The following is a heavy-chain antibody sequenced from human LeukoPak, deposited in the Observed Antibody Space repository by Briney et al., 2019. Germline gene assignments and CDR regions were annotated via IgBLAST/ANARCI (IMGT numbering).Heavy chain of an antibody. J-gene: IGHJ5*02. CDR3: ARDREGITGTTVVGGWFDP. CDR1: GGSISSGSYY. CDR2: IYTSGST. Sequence: TSSETLSLTCTVSGGSISSGSYYWSWIRQPAGKGLEWIGRIYTSGSTNYNPSLKSRVTISVDTSKNQFSLKLSSVTAADTAVYYCARDREGITGTTVVGGWFDPWGQGTLVTVSS. V-gene: IGHV4-61*02. D-gene: IGHD1-7*01.